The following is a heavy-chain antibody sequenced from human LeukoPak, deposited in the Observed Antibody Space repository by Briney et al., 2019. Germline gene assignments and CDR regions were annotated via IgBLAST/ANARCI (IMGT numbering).Heavy chain of an antibody. CDR1: GYTFTSYD. Sequence: ASVKVSCKASGYTFTSYDINWVRQATGQGLEWMGWMNPNSGNTGYAQKFQGRVTMTRNTSISTAYMELSSLRSEDTAVYYCARGGDFWSGYYTESSYFDYWGQGTLVTVSS. V-gene: IGHV1-8*01. CDR2: MNPNSGNT. J-gene: IGHJ4*02. D-gene: IGHD3-3*01. CDR3: ARGGDFWSGYYTESSYFDY.